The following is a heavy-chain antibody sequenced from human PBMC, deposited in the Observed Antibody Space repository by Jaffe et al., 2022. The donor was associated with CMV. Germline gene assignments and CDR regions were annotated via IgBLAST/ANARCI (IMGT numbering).Heavy chain of an antibody. CDR3: ARGDDYDSSGYFYAYFDY. CDR2: IYYSGST. J-gene: IGHJ4*02. D-gene: IGHD3-22*01. V-gene: IGHV4-31*03. CDR1: GGSISSGGYY. Sequence: QVQLQESGPGLVKPSQTLSLTCTVSGGSISSGGYYWSWIRQHPGKGLEWIGYIYYSGSTHYNPSLKSRVTLSVDTSKNQFSLKLSSVTAADTAVYYCARGDDYDSSGYFYAYFDYWGQGTLVTVSS.